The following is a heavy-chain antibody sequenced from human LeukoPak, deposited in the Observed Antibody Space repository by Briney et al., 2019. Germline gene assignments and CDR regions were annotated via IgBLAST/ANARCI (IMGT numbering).Heavy chain of an antibody. D-gene: IGHD6-19*01. CDR1: GFSVSSNY. CDR3: VASRDSSGWYPFQH. J-gene: IGHJ1*01. Sequence: GGSLRLSCAASGFSVSSNYMSWVRQAPGKELEWVSVIYRGGRTKYAEYADSVKGRFTISRDNSKNTLYLQMNSLRADDTAVYYCVASRDSSGWYPFQHWGQGTLVTVSS. V-gene: IGHV3-53*01. CDR2: IYRGGRTKYA.